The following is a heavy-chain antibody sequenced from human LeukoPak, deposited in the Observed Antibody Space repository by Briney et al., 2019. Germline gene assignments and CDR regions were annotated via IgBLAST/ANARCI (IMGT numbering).Heavy chain of an antibody. CDR3: ATRGDSSGYYYGSIDY. CDR2: IIPIFGTA. J-gene: IGHJ4*02. CDR1: GYTFTSYA. V-gene: IGHV1-69*13. D-gene: IGHD3-22*01. Sequence: SVKVSCKASGYTFTSYAISWVRQAPGQGLEWMGGIIPIFGTANYAQKFQGRVTITADESTSTAYMELSSLRSEDTAVYYCATRGDSSGYYYGSIDYWGQGTLVTVSS.